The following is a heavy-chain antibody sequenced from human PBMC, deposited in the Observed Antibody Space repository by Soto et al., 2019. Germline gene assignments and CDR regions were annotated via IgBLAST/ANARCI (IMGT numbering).Heavy chain of an antibody. J-gene: IGHJ4*02. CDR1: GFTFSSYA. CDR3: AKDPIIAVAGTPFDY. V-gene: IGHV3-23*01. D-gene: IGHD6-19*01. Sequence: PGGSLRLSCAASGFTFSSYAMNWVRQAPGKGLEWVSVISGSGGSTYYADSVKGRFTISRDNSKNTLYLQMNSLRAEDTAVYYCAKDPIIAVAGTPFDYWGQGTLVTVSS. CDR2: ISGSGGST.